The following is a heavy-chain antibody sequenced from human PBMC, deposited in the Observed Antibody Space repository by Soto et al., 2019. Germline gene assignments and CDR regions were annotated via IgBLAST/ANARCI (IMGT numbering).Heavy chain of an antibody. CDR3: ARGGPERYCSSSSCHYGMDV. V-gene: IGHV3-30-3*01. J-gene: IGHJ6*02. D-gene: IGHD2-2*01. Sequence: QVQLVESGGGVVQPGRSLRLSCAASGFTFSTYAMHWVRQAPGKGLEWVALISYDGFNKYYADSVKGRFTISRDNSKNTLYLQVNSLRAEDTAVYYCARGGPERYCSSSSCHYGMDVWGLGTTVAVSS. CDR2: ISYDGFNK. CDR1: GFTFSTYA.